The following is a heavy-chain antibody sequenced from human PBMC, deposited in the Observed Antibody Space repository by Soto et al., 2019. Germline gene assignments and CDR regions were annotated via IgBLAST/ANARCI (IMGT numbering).Heavy chain of an antibody. CDR3: ARGSSGWYRPLDY. CDR1: GVHFSGYT. J-gene: IGHJ4*02. CDR2: ISYDGSNK. V-gene: IGHV3-30-3*01. Sequence: TVRPLTHSCPSCGVHFSGYTMHWVSPAPGKGREWVAVISYDGSNKYYADSVKGRFTISRDNSKNTLYLQMNSLRAEDTAVYYCARGSSGWYRPLDYWGQGTLVTVSS. D-gene: IGHD6-19*01.